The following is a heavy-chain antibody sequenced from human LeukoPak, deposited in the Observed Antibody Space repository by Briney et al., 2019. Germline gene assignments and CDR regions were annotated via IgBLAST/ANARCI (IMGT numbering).Heavy chain of an antibody. CDR2: IKQDGTEE. Sequence: PGGSLRLSCAASGFPFSTYLMTWVRQAPGKGLEWVANIKQDGTEEYYVDSVKGRFSISRDNANNSLYLQMNSLRAEDTAVYYCARDPYGSGTPVWGQGTTVTVSS. CDR1: GFPFSTYL. CDR3: ARDPYGSGTPV. V-gene: IGHV3-7*01. D-gene: IGHD3-10*01. J-gene: IGHJ6*02.